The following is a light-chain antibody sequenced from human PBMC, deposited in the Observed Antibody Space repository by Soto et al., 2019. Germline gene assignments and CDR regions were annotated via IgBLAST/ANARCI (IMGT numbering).Light chain of an antibody. CDR2: AAS. CDR1: QDIAIY. CDR3: QPLRMYPST. Sequence: EIQMTPSPSTLSASVGDRVTMTCRAGQDIAIYLAWSQQKPGEATKLLISAASTLYGGVPSRFTGSGSGTDFALTITSLQAEDFATYHCQPLRMYPSTFGGATKVDIK. V-gene: IGKV1-9*01. J-gene: IGKJ4*01.